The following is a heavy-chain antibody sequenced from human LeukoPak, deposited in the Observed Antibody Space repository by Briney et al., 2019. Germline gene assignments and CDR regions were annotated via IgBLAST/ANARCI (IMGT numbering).Heavy chain of an antibody. Sequence: SETLSLTCTVSGGSISSYYWSWIRQPPGKGLEWIGYIYYSGSTNYNPSFKSRVTISVDTSKNQFSLKLSSVTAADTAVYYCARHFAFSYYYMDVCGKGTTVTVSS. CDR1: GGSISSYY. V-gene: IGHV4-59*08. CDR3: ARHFAFSYYYMDV. CDR2: IYYSGST. J-gene: IGHJ6*03.